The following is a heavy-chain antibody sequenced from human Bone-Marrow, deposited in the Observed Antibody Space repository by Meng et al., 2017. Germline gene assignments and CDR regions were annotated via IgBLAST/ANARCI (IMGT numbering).Heavy chain of an antibody. CDR1: GYTFTNHF. J-gene: IGHJ4*02. D-gene: IGHD5-12*01. Sequence: ASVKVSCKASGYTFTNHFIHWMRQAPGQGLEWMGRINPNSGGTNFALKFQGRVTMTRDTSISTAYMELSRLRSDDTAVYYCARVLVATITFEALYWGQGTLVTVSS. CDR3: ARVLVATITFEALY. CDR2: INPNSGGT. V-gene: IGHV1-2*06.